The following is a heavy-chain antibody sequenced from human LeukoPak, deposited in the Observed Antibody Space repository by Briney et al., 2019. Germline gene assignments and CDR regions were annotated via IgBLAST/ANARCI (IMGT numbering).Heavy chain of an antibody. V-gene: IGHV5-51*01. CDR1: GYSFSTYW. CDR2: IYPGGSET. D-gene: IGHD5-24*01. Sequence: GESLKISCKGLGYSFSTYWNAWVRQRPGKGLEWMGIIYPGGSETRYDPSFQGQVTISADTSTCTAYLQWSSLRASDTAMYYCARASRDGYNQNFDHWGQGTQVTVSS. CDR3: ARASRDGYNQNFDH. J-gene: IGHJ4*02.